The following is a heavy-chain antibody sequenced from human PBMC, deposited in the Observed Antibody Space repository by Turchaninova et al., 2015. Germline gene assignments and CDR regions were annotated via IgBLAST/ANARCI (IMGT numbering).Heavy chain of an antibody. CDR3: ARKGSYYH. Sequence: VQLQQWGAGLLKPSETLSLTCAVYGGSFSGYYWSWLRNPPGKGLEWIGEINHSGSTNYNPSLKSRVTISVDTSKNQFSLKLSSVTAADTAVYYCARKGSYYHWGQGTLVTVSS. CDR2: INHSGST. J-gene: IGHJ4*02. D-gene: IGHD3-10*01. V-gene: IGHV4-34*01. CDR1: GGSFSGYY.